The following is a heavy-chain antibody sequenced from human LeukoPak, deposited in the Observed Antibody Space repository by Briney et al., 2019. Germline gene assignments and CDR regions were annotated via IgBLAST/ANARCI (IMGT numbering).Heavy chain of an antibody. CDR1: GGSISSYY. V-gene: IGHV4-59*12. D-gene: IGHD5-18*01. Sequence: SETLSLTCTVSGGSISSYYWSWIRQPPGKGLEWIGYIYYSGSTNYNPSLKSRVTISVDTSKDQFSLKLSSVTAADTAVYYCARGGYTASWFDPWGQGTLVTVSS. CDR2: IYYSGST. J-gene: IGHJ5*02. CDR3: ARGGYTASWFDP.